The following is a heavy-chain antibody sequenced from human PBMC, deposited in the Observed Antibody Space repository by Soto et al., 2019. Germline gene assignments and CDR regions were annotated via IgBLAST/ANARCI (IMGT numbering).Heavy chain of an antibody. D-gene: IGHD1-26*01. CDR1: GYTFITYY. V-gene: IGHV1-46*01. CDR2: INPSGGST. CDR3: AKDRGRGGSYYVYYYGMDV. J-gene: IGHJ6*02. Sequence: ASVKVSCKASGYTFITYYMHWVRQAPGQGLEWMGIINPSGGSTRYAQKFQGRVNMTRDTSTSTVYMELSSLSPEDTAMYFCAKDRGRGGSYYVYYYGMDVWG.